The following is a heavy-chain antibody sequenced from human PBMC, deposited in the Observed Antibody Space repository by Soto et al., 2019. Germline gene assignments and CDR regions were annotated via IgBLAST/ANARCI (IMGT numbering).Heavy chain of an antibody. CDR2: INAGNGNT. CDR1: GYTFTSYA. J-gene: IGHJ6*02. V-gene: IGHV1-3*05. Sequence: QVQLVQSGAEEKKPGASVKVSCKASGYTFTSYAMHWVRQAPGQRLEWMGWINAGNGNTKYSQKFQGRVTITRDTSASTAYRELSSLRSEDTAVYYWARDGPDYYYYGMDVWGQGNTVTASS. CDR3: ARDGPDYYYYGMDV.